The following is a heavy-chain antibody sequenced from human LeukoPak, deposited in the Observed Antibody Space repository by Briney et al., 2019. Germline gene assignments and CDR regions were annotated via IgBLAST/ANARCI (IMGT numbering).Heavy chain of an antibody. CDR1: GFTFSSYA. CDR3: ARDLPVVPAAILYYFDY. V-gene: IGHV3-30-3*01. D-gene: IGHD2-2*02. J-gene: IGHJ4*02. CDR2: ISYDGSNK. Sequence: GFLRLSCAASGFTFSSYAMHWVRHAPGKGLEWVAVISYDGSNKYYADSVKGRFTISRDNSKNTLYLRMNSLRAEDTAVYYCARDLPVVPAAILYYFDYWGQGTLVTVSS.